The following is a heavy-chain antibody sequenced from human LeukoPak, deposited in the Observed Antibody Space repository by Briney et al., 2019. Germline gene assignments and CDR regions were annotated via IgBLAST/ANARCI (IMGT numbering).Heavy chain of an antibody. CDR3: ARLGLVQYSYYGLDV. CDR1: GYTFTDYY. J-gene: IGHJ6*02. CDR2: INPNSGGT. D-gene: IGHD3/OR15-3a*01. Sequence: ASVKVSCKASGYTFTDYYLHWVRQAPGQGLEWMGWINPNSGGTNYAQKFQGSVTMTRDTSISTAYMELSRLRSDDTALYYCARLGLVQYSYYGLDVWGQGSTVTVSS. V-gene: IGHV1-2*02.